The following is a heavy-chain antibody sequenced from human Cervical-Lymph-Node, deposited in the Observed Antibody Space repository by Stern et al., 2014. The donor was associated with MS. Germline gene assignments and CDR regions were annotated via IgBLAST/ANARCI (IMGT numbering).Heavy chain of an antibody. D-gene: IGHD3-10*01. Sequence: VQLVESGGGVVQPGRSLRLSCVASGFTFSNFGMNWVRQAPGKGLEGVALILYDGSNRHYADSVKGRFSISRDNSKNTLYLQMNNSRAEDTAIYYCASVIGSSSHPPEYWGQGTLVTVSS. CDR1: GFTFSNFG. CDR3: ASVIGSSSHPPEY. CDR2: ILYDGSNR. J-gene: IGHJ4*02. V-gene: IGHV3-30*03.